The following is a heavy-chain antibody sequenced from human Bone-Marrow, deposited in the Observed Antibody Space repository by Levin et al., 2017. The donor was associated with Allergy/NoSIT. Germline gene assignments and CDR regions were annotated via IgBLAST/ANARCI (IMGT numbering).Heavy chain of an antibody. Sequence: NPSETLSLTCTVSGDSISSGGYYWSWIRQHPGKGLEWIGYIYYSGNTYYNPSLKGRLSISVVTSKNQFSLRLNSVTAADTAVYFCARYNGYDFDYWGQGTLVTVSS. J-gene: IGHJ4*02. V-gene: IGHV4-31*03. CDR3: ARYNGYDFDY. CDR1: GDSISSGGYY. CDR2: IYYSGNT. D-gene: IGHD5-12*01.